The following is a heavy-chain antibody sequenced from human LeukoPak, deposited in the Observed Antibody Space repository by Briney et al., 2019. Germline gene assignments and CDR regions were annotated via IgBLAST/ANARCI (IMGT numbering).Heavy chain of an antibody. Sequence: ASVKVSCKASGYTFTGYYMHWVRQPPGQGLEWIGRIKPNSGGTNYAQKFQGRVTMTRDTSISTAYMELSRLRSDDTAVYYCARAGVIAAAGTSDYWGQGTLVTVSS. J-gene: IGHJ4*02. D-gene: IGHD6-13*01. CDR1: GYTFTGYY. CDR2: IKPNSGGT. V-gene: IGHV1-2*06. CDR3: ARAGVIAAAGTSDY.